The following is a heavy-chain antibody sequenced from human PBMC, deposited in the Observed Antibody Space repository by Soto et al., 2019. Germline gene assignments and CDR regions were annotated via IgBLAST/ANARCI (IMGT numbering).Heavy chain of an antibody. Sequence: ASVKVSCKASGYTFTSYYMHWVRQAPGQGLEWMGIINPSGGSTSYAQKFQGRVTMTRDTSTSTAYMELSSLRSEDTAVYYCARDHPSTQWLVLNAFDIWGQGTMVTVSS. CDR2: INPSGGST. CDR3: ARDHPSTQWLVLNAFDI. J-gene: IGHJ3*02. V-gene: IGHV1-46*01. D-gene: IGHD6-19*01. CDR1: GYTFTSYY.